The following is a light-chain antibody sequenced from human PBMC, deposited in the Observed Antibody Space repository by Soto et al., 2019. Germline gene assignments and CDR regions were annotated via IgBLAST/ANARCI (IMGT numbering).Light chain of an antibody. CDR3: KEAARFPVT. J-gene: IGKJ5*01. CDR2: GAS. Sequence: MQMSQSGYSVRASVGARVTITCLASQDIAGYLAWYQHKPGRTPELLIHGASRLQSGVPARFSGSGSGTDSTLSFNSLLPEDFVTRYFKEAARFPVTFGQGTRLENK. V-gene: IGKV1-12*01. CDR1: QDIAGY.